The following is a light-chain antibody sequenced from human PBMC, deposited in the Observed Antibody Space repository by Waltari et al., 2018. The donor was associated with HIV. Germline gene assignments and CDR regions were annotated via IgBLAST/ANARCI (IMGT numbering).Light chain of an antibody. CDR2: DVN. J-gene: IGLJ2*01. Sequence: QSALTQPRSVSGSPGQSVTVSCTGTSSDVGGYDYVSWYQQHPGKAPKLMIYDVNKRPSGVPDRFSGSKAGNTASLTISGLQAEDEAEYYCCSYAGITRVFGGGTKLTVL. CDR1: SSDVGGYDY. CDR3: CSYAGITRV. V-gene: IGLV2-11*01.